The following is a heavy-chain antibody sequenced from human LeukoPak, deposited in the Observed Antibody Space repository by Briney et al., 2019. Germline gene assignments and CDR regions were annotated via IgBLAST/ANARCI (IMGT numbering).Heavy chain of an antibody. V-gene: IGHV4-39*01. CDR3: ASGYYYGSGRYSMDV. J-gene: IGHJ6*02. Sequence: SETLSLTCTVSGGSISSSSYYWGWIRQPPGKGLEWIGSIYYGGSTYNNPSLKSRVTISVDTSNNQFSLKLSSVTAADTAVYYCASGYYYGSGRYSMDVWGQGTTVTVSS. D-gene: IGHD3-10*01. CDR1: GGSISSSSYY. CDR2: IYYGGST.